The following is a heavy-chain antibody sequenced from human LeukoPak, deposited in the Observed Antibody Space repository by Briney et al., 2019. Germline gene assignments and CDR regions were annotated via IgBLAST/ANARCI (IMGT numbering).Heavy chain of an antibody. J-gene: IGHJ4*02. V-gene: IGHV3-30*04. Sequence: GRSLRLSCVASGFMFSDHAFHWVRQSPDKGLKWVALIGSDGSKKYYADSVQGRFTVSRENSKNTLFLQMNTLRADDTAVYFCARQMTSTRLFDSWGQGALVTVSS. D-gene: IGHD5/OR15-5a*01. CDR3: ARQMTSTRLFDS. CDR1: GFMFSDHA. CDR2: IGSDGSKK.